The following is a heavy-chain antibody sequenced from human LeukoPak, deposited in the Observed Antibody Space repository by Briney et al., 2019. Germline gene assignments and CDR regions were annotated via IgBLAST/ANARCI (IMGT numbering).Heavy chain of an antibody. CDR1: GDSICSYN. V-gene: IGHV4-59*01. CDR3: ALRTTNRAIEI. Sequence: SETLSLTCTVSGDSICSYNWNWIRQPPGKGLEWIGDISYSGTTNYNPSLKSRVTISVDTSKNQFSLKLSSGTAADTAVYYCALRTTNRAIEIWGQGTMVTVSS. J-gene: IGHJ3*02. D-gene: IGHD1-1*01. CDR2: ISYSGTT.